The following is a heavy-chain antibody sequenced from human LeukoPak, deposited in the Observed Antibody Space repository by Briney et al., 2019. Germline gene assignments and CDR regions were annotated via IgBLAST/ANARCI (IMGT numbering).Heavy chain of an antibody. CDR1: GGTFSSYA. CDR2: IIPIFGTA. V-gene: IGHV1-69*06. D-gene: IGHD2-15*01. Sequence: ASVKVSCKASGGTFSSYAISWVRQAPGQGLEWMGGIIPIFGTANYAQKFQGRVTITADKSTSTAYMELSSLRSEDTAAYYCAILGYCSGGSCYSADYWGQGTLVTVSS. J-gene: IGHJ4*02. CDR3: AILGYCSGGSCYSADY.